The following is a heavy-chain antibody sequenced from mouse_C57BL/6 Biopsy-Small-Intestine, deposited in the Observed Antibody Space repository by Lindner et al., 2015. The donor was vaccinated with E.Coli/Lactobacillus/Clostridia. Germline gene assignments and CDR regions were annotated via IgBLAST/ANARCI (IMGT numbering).Heavy chain of an antibody. CDR1: GYAFSNYV. Sequence: VQLQESGAELVRPGTSVKVSCKASGYAFSNYVIEWVKQRPGQGLEWIGVINPGSGDTNYNEKFKGKATLTADKPSSTVYMQLISLTTEDSAVYFCARFGVVPFDYWGQGTTLTVSS. CDR2: INPGSGDT. D-gene: IGHD1-1*01. CDR3: ARFGVVPFDY. V-gene: IGHV1-54*01. J-gene: IGHJ2*01.